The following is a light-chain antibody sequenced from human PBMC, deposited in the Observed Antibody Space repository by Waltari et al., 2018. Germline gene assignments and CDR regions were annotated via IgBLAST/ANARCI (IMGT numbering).Light chain of an antibody. CDR2: AAS. CDR3: QHSDAIPIT. Sequence: DIQMTQSPSSLSASVGDRVTITCQASQSISNHLNWYQQKPGKVPKLLIYAASTLRSGVPSRFSGSGSGTDFTLTVSSLQPEDFATYCCQHSDAIPITFGGGTKVEIK. J-gene: IGKJ4*01. V-gene: IGKV1-39*01. CDR1: QSISNH.